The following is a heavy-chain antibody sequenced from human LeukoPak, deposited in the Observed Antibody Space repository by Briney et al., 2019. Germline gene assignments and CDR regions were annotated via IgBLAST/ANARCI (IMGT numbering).Heavy chain of an antibody. CDR1: GFTFSSYG. Sequence: GGSLRLSCAASGFTFSSYGMNWVRQAPGKGLEWVSYISTSSDSIYYADSVKGRFTISRDNAKNSLFLQMNSLRAEDTAVYYCARDTDYYDSSGLVDYWGQGTLVTVSS. CDR3: ARDTDYYDSSGLVDY. CDR2: ISTSSDSI. V-gene: IGHV3-48*04. J-gene: IGHJ4*02. D-gene: IGHD3-22*01.